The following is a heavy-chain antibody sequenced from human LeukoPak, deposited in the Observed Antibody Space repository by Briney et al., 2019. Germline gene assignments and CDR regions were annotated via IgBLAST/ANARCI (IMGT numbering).Heavy chain of an antibody. D-gene: IGHD2-15*01. CDR3: AKRGYCSGGSCYSGLWAFDI. V-gene: IGHV3-23*01. J-gene: IGHJ3*02. CDR2: ISGSGGST. CDR1: GFTFSSYA. Sequence: PGGSLRLSCAASGFTFSSYAMSWVRQAPGKGLEWVSAISGSGGSTYYADSVKGRFTISRDNSKNTLYLQMNSLRAEDTAVYYCAKRGYCSGGSCYSGLWAFDIWGQGTMVTVSS.